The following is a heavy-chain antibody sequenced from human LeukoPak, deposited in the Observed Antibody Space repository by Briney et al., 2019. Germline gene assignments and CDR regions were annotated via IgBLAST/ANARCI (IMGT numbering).Heavy chain of an antibody. D-gene: IGHD6-19*01. J-gene: IGHJ4*02. CDR1: AGSISSSSYY. CDR3: ARDKAVAGIGY. CDR2: IYYIGNT. Sequence: SETLSLTCTVSAGSISSSSYYWGWIRQPPGKGLEWIGSIYYIGNTYYNPSLKSRVTISVDTSKNHFSLRLSSVTAADTAVYYCARDKAVAGIGYWGQGTLVTVSS. V-gene: IGHV4-39*07.